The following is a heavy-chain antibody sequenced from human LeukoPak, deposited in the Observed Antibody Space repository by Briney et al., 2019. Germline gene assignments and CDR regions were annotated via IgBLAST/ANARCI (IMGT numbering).Heavy chain of an antibody. CDR1: GFTLSDYH. CDR3: ARLNGPYSRGVDY. V-gene: IGHV3-11*01. Sequence: PGGSLRLSCEASGFTLSDYHMSWIRQAPGKGLEWVSQISSSAYTMHHANSVKGRFTISRDNAKNSLSLQMNSLRADDPAVYYCARLNGPYSRGVDYWGQGTLVTVSS. D-gene: IGHD2-15*01. CDR2: ISSSAYTM. J-gene: IGHJ4*01.